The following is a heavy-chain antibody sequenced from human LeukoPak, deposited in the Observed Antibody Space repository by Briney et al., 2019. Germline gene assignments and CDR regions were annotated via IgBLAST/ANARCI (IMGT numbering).Heavy chain of an antibody. CDR1: GGSIGSGSYY. V-gene: IGHV4-61*02. CDR3: ARSSGTWFDP. Sequence: SQTLSLTCTVSGGSIGSGSYYWSWIRQPAGKGLEWIGRIYTSGSTNYNPSLKSRVTISVDTSKNQFSLKLSSVTAADTAVYYCARSSGTWFDPWGQGTLVTVSS. J-gene: IGHJ5*02. D-gene: IGHD6-19*01. CDR2: IYTSGST.